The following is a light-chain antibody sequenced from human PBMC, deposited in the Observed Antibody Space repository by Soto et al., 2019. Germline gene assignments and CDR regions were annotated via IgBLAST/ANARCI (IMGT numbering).Light chain of an antibody. CDR2: DIS. Sequence: DIQMTQSASSLSASVGDRFTITCQASQVISNYLNWYQQKPGKAPKLLIYDISTLEIGVPSRFSGSGSGTDFTLTITGLQPEDIETYYCQQYENLPYTFGQGTKLEI. J-gene: IGKJ2*01. V-gene: IGKV1-33*01. CDR1: QVISNY. CDR3: QQYENLPYT.